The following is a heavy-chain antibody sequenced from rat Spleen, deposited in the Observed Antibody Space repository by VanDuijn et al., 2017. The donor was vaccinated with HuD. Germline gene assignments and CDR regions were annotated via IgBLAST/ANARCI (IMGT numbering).Heavy chain of an antibody. CDR2: ITNTGSNT. V-gene: IGHV5-25*01. CDR1: GFTFSNYY. D-gene: IGHD4-3*01. Sequence: EVQLVESGGGLVQPGRSMKLSCAASGFTFSNYYMAWVRQAPTKGLEWVASITNTGSNTYYPDSVKGRFTISRDNAKSTLYLQMDSLRSEDTATYYCASAEFGVGWFAYWGQGTLVTVSS. CDR3: ASAEFGVGWFAY. J-gene: IGHJ3*01.